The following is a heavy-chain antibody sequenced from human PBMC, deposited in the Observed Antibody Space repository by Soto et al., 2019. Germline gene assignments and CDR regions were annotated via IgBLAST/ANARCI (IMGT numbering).Heavy chain of an antibody. CDR3: ARDAKKSDFYSGMDV. CDR1: GGSISSGDSY. J-gene: IGHJ6*02. CDR2: MYYSGTT. V-gene: IGHV4-30-4*02. Sequence: PSETLSLTCTVSGGSISSGDSYWSWIRQPPGKGLEWIGYMYYSGTTYYNPSLKSRVSFSVDTSKNPFSLKLTAVTAADTAVYYCARDAKKSDFYSGMDVWGQGTTVTVSS.